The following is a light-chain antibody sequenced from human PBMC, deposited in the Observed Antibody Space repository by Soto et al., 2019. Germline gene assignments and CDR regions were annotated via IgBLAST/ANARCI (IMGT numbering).Light chain of an antibody. CDR1: SSDVGGYNY. CDR2: YVS. CDR3: SSYAGSYTGV. Sequence: QSALTQPRSVSGSPGQSVTISCTGTSSDVGGYNYVSWYQQHPGKAPKLMIYYVSKRPSGVPDRFSGSKSGNMASLTISGLQAEDEADYYCSSYAGSYTGVFGGGTKVTVL. J-gene: IGLJ3*02. V-gene: IGLV2-11*01.